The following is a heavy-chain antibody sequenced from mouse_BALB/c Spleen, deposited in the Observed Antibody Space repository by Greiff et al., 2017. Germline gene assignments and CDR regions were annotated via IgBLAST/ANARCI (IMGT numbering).Heavy chain of an antibody. J-gene: IGHJ2*01. CDR2: INPSTGYT. D-gene: IGHD2-3*01. V-gene: IGHV1-7*01. CDR1: GYTFTSYW. CDR3: ARDRGGLLPY. Sequence: VQLQQSGAELAKPGASVKMSCKASGYTFTSYWMHWVKQRPGQGLEWIGYINPSTGYTEYNQKFKDKATLTADKSSSTAYMQLSSLTSEDSAVYYCARDRGGLLPYWGQGTTLTVSS.